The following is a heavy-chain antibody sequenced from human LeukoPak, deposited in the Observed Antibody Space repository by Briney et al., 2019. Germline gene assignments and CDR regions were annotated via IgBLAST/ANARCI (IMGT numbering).Heavy chain of an antibody. Sequence: SETLSLTCTVSGGSISTYYWNWIRQPPGKGLEWLGYIYYTGSTNYNPSLKSRVTISVETSKNQFSLQLSSVTAADTAVYYCARFWRGYDFSGFDYWGQGTLVTVPS. CDR2: IYYTGST. CDR1: GGSISTYY. CDR3: ARFWRGYDFSGFDY. D-gene: IGHD5-12*01. V-gene: IGHV4-59*08. J-gene: IGHJ4*02.